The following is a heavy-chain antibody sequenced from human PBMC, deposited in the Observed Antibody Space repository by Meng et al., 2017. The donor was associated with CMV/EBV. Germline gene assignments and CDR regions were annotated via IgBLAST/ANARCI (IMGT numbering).Heavy chain of an antibody. Sequence: ESLKISCAASGFTFSSYSMNWVRQAPGKGLEWVSYISSSGSTIYYADSVKGRFTISRDNAKNSLYLQMNSLRAEDTAVYYCARFGYSSSWWGQGTLVTVSS. CDR1: GFTFSSYS. CDR2: ISSSGSTI. V-gene: IGHV3-48*04. CDR3: ARFGYSSSW. D-gene: IGHD6-13*01. J-gene: IGHJ4*02.